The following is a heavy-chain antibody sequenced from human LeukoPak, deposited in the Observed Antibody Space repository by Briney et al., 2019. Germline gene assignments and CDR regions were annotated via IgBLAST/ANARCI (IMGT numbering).Heavy chain of an antibody. CDR3: ARDSPGTIGGMDY. Sequence: SSETLSLTCTVSSASVSSYYWSWVRQPPGGGLEWIGYISNSGSPSYNPSFKSRVTISVDTSKNQFSLKLSSVTAADTAVYYCARDSPGTIGGMDYWGQGTLVTVSS. D-gene: IGHD1-1*01. CDR1: SASVSSYY. V-gene: IGHV4-59*02. CDR2: ISNSGSP. J-gene: IGHJ4*02.